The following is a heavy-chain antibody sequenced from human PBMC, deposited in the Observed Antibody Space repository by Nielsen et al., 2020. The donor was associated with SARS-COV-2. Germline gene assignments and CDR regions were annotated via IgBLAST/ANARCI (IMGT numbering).Heavy chain of an antibody. CDR3: ARDRGYYGMDV. V-gene: IGHV3-11*05. CDR2: ISSSSSYT. Sequence: GESLKISCAASGFTFSDYYMSWIRQAPGKGLEWVSYISSSSSYTNYADSVKGRFTISRDNAKNSLYLQMNSLRAEDTAVYYCARDRGYYGMDVWGQGTTVTVSS. CDR1: GFTFSDYY. J-gene: IGHJ6*02.